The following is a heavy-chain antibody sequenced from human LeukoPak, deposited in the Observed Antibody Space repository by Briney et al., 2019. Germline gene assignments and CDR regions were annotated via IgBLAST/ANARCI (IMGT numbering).Heavy chain of an antibody. V-gene: IGHV3-23*01. D-gene: IGHD2-2*01. CDR3: VKDHCSTTRCIAGFDF. J-gene: IGHJ4*02. Sequence: PEGSLRLSCAASGFTFNNYAMSWVRQTPGQGLQWVSGINDVGATFYADSVKGRFTISRDNSKNTLYLQMNSLRAEDSAIYYCVKDHCSTTRCIAGFDFWGQGTLVTVSS. CDR1: GFTFNNYA. CDR2: INDVGAT.